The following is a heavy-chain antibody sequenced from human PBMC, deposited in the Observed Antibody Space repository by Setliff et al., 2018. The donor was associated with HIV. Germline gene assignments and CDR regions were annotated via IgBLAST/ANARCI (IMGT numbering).Heavy chain of an antibody. J-gene: IGHJ3*01. CDR2: IRNKNDGGTT. CDR1: GGTFSSYA. CDR3: ATYNTKAAFAA. D-gene: IGHD1-1*01. V-gene: IGHV3-15*01. Sequence: SCKASGGTFSSYAISWVRQVPGKGLEWIGLIRNKNDGGTTEHAAPMKGRFTISRDDSKNTLYLQVDSLDTEDSAIYYCATYNTKAAFAAWGQGTRVTVSS.